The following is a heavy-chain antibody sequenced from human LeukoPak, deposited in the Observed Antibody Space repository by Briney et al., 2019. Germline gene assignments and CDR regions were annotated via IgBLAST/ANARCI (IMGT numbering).Heavy chain of an antibody. CDR1: GGSISSYY. CDR2: IYYSGST. J-gene: IGHJ4*02. V-gene: IGHV4-59*04. Sequence: SETLSLTCTVSGGSISSYYWSWIRQPPGKGLEWIGYIYYSGSTYYNPSLKSRVTISVDTSKNQFSLKLSSVTAADTAVYYCARRPYYYDSSGYIYWGQGTLVTVSS. D-gene: IGHD3-22*01. CDR3: ARRPYYYDSSGYIY.